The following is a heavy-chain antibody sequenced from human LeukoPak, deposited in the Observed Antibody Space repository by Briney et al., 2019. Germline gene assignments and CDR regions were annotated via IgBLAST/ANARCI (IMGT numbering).Heavy chain of an antibody. Sequence: GASVKVSCKASGYTFTSYYIHWVRQAPGQGLEGMGLINHTGCSTSYAHKFQGRATMTRDTSTSTVYIELSSLRSEDTAVYYCSRLGPYSSDWYGYFDYWGQGTLVTVSS. CDR1: GYTFTSYY. CDR3: SRLGPYSSDWYGYFDY. J-gene: IGHJ4*02. V-gene: IGHV1-46*01. D-gene: IGHD6-19*01. CDR2: INHTGCST.